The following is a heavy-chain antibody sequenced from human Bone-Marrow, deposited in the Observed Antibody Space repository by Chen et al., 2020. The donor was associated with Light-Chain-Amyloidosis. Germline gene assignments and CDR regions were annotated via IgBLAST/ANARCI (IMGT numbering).Heavy chain of an antibody. CDR1: GYTFPNYW. D-gene: IGHD5-12*01. Sequence: EVQLEQSGPEVKKPGESLKISCKGSGYTFPNYWIGWVRQMPGKGLGWMGVIYPDDSDARYSPSFEGQVTISADKSITAAYLQWRSLKASDTAMYYCARRRDGYNFDYWGQGTLVTVSS. V-gene: IGHV5-51*01. CDR3: ARRRDGYNFDY. CDR2: IYPDDSDA. J-gene: IGHJ4*02.